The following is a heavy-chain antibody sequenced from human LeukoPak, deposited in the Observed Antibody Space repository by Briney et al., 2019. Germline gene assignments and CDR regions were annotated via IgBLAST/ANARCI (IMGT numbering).Heavy chain of an antibody. Sequence: SETLSLTCTVSGGSISSSSYYWGWIRQPPGKGREGSGSIYYSGSTYYNPSLNSRATISVDTSKNQSSLKLRSVPAADTAVYYCARRAGYCSSTSCYAGAFDIWGQGTMVTVSS. CDR1: GGSISSSSYY. CDR3: ARRAGYCSSTSCYAGAFDI. V-gene: IGHV4-39*01. D-gene: IGHD2-2*01. J-gene: IGHJ3*02. CDR2: IYYSGST.